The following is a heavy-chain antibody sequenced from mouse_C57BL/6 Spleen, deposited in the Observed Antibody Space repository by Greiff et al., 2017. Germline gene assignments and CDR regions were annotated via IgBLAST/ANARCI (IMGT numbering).Heavy chain of an antibody. CDR1: GYTFTSYW. J-gene: IGHJ2*01. CDR3: ARSGYDQGDYFDY. CDR2: INPSNGGT. V-gene: IGHV1-53*01. Sequence: VQLQQPGTELVKPGASVKLSCKASGYTFTSYWMHWVKQRPGQGLEWIGNINPSNGGTNYNEKFKSKATLTVDKSSSTAYMQLSSLTSEDSAVYYCARSGYDQGDYFDYWGQGTTLTVSS. D-gene: IGHD2-2*01.